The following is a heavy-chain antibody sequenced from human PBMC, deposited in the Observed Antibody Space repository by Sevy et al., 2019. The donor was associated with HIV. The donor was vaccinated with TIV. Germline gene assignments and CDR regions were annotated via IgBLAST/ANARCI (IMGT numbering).Heavy chain of an antibody. CDR1: VGSISSGSYY. Sequence: SETLSLTCTVSVGSISSGSYYWSWIRQPAGKGLEWIGRIYTSGSTNYNPSLKSRVTMSVDTSKNQFSLKLSSVTAADTAVYYCARGTHYGDYRGYYYYYGMDVWGQGTTVTVSS. CDR3: ARGTHYGDYRGYYYYYGMDV. J-gene: IGHJ6*02. D-gene: IGHD4-17*01. V-gene: IGHV4-61*02. CDR2: IYTSGST.